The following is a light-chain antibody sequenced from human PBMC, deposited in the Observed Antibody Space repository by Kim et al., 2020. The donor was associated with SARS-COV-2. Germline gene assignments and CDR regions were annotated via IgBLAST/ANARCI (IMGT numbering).Light chain of an antibody. V-gene: IGKV3-11*01. CDR3: QQSSNWPRT. CDR2: GAS. J-gene: IGKJ1*01. CDR1: QSVSTY. Sequence: EIVLTQSPATLSLSPGERATLSCRASQSVSTYLAWYQQKPGQAPRLLIYGASNTATGIPARFSGSGSGTDFTLTISSLEPEDFAVYYCQQSSNWPRTLGQGTKVDIK.